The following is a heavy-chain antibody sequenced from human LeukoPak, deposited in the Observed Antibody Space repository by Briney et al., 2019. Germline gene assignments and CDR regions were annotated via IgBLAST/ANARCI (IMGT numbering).Heavy chain of an antibody. CDR3: ARDERYCSGGSCTLFDY. CDR1: GGTFSSYA. D-gene: IGHD2-15*01. CDR2: IIPIFGTA. J-gene: IGHJ4*02. V-gene: IGHV1-69*05. Sequence: SAKVSCKASGGTFSSYAISWVRQAPGQGLEWMGRIIPIFGTANYAQKFQGRVTITTDESTSTAYMELSSLRSEDTAVYYCARDERYCSGGSCTLFDYWGQGTLVTVSS.